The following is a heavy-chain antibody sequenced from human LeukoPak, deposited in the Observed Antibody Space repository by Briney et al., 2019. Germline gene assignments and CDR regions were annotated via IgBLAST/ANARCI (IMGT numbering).Heavy chain of an antibody. CDR1: GFTFDDYT. J-gene: IGHJ5*02. CDR2: ISWDGGST. Sequence: GGSLRLSCAASGFTFDDYTMHWVRQAPGKGLEWVSLISWDGGSTYYADSVKGRFTISRDNSKNSLYLQMNSLRTEDTALYYCAKDHTARQTGDRFDPWGQGTLVTVSS. CDR3: AKDHTARQTGDRFDP. D-gene: IGHD7-27*01. V-gene: IGHV3-43*01.